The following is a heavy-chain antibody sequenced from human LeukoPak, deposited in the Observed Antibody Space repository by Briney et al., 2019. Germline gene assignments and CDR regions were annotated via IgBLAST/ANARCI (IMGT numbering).Heavy chain of an antibody. J-gene: IGHJ4*02. CDR3: ARSSGYMSY. CDR1: HYSISSNYY. V-gene: IGHV4-38-2*02. CDR2: IYHSGST. Sequence: SETLSLTCTVSHYSISSNYYWGWIRQPPGKGLEWIGSIYHSGSTYYNPSLKSRVTISVDTSKNQFSLKLTSVTAADTAVYYCARSSGYMSYWGQGALVTVSS. D-gene: IGHD3-22*01.